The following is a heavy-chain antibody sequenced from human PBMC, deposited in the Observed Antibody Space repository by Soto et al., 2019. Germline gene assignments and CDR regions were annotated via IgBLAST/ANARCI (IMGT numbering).Heavy chain of an antibody. CDR2: ISGSGGST. D-gene: IGHD6-13*01. J-gene: IGHJ6*02. Sequence: GGSLRLSCAASGFTFSSYAMSWVRQAPGKGLEWVSAISGSGGSTYYADSVKGRFTISRDNSKHTLYLQMNSLRAEDTAVYYCAKAEGSSWSNYYYYGMDVWGQGTTVTVSS. CDR1: GFTFSSYA. V-gene: IGHV3-23*01. CDR3: AKAEGSSWSNYYYYGMDV.